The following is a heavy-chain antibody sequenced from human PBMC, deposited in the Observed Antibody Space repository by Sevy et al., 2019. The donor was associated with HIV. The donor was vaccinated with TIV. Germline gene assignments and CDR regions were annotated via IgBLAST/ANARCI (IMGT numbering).Heavy chain of an antibody. CDR1: GFTLSNYD. CDR3: AKRGSKSGYALGY. J-gene: IGHJ4*02. V-gene: IGHV3-30*02. Sequence: GGSLRLSCIESGFTLSNYDIHWVRQAAGKGLEWVAFIQYDGSIQYYADSVKGRFTISRDNSKNTLYLQMNSLRPEDTAIYYCAKRGSKSGYALGYWGQGTLLTVSS. CDR2: IQYDGSIQ. D-gene: IGHD5-12*01.